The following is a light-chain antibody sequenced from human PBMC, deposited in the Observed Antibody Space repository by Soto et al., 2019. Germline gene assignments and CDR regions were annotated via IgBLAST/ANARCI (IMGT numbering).Light chain of an antibody. CDR2: DAS. CDR1: QSVSSY. CDR3: QQRSNWRFT. J-gene: IGKJ3*01. V-gene: IGKV3-11*01. Sequence: EIVLTQSPATLSLSPGERATLSCRASQSVSSYLAWYQQKPAQAPRLLIYDASNRANGIPARFSGGGSGTDFTLTISSLEPDDFAVYYCQQRSNWRFTFGPGTRVDIK.